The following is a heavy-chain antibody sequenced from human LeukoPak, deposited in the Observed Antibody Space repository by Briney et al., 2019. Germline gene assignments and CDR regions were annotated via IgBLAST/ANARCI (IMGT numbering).Heavy chain of an antibody. CDR1: GGSISSGSYY. CDR3: ASAPRDYYGSGDYYYMDV. J-gene: IGHJ6*03. Sequence: PSETLSLTCTVSGGSISSGSYYWGWIRQPPGKGLEWIGSIYYSGSTYYNPSLKSRVTISVDTSKNQFSLKLSSVTAADTAVYYCASAPRDYYGSGDYYYMDVWGKGTTVTISS. CDR2: IYYSGST. D-gene: IGHD3-10*01. V-gene: IGHV4-39*07.